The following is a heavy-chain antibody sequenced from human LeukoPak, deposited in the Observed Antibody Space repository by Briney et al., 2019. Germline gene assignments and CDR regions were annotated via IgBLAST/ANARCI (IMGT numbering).Heavy chain of an antibody. V-gene: IGHV3-7*01. CDR3: ARAGSSWYFDY. CDR2: IKQGGSEK. Sequence: QTGGSLRLSCGASGFSFSNYWMNWVRQAPGKGLEWVANIKQGGSEKYYVDSVKGRFIISRDNAKNSLYLQMNSLRAEDTTVYYCARAGSSWYFDYWGQGTLVTVSS. CDR1: GFSFSNYW. D-gene: IGHD6-13*01. J-gene: IGHJ4*02.